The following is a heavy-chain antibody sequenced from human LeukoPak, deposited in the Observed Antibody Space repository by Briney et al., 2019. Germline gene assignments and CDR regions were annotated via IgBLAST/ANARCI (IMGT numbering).Heavy chain of an antibody. D-gene: IGHD6-13*01. CDR1: GGTFSSYA. J-gene: IGHJ6*03. CDR2: IIPIFGTA. CDR3: AREGNAAAGTGGYYYYMDV. Sequence: GASVRVSCKASGGTFSSYAISWVRQAPGQGLEWMGRIIPIFGTANYAQKFQGRVTITTDESTSTAYMELSSLRSEDTAVYYCAREGNAAAGTGGYYYYMDVWGEGTTVTVSS. V-gene: IGHV1-69*05.